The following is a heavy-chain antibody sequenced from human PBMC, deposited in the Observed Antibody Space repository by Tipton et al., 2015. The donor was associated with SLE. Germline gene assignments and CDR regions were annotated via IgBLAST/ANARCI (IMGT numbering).Heavy chain of an antibody. CDR3: ASSAGPLRSPFDY. V-gene: IGHV3-21*01. CDR1: GFTFSSYS. CDR2: ISSSSSYI. Sequence: SLRLSCAASGFTFSSYSMNWVRQAPGKGLEWVSSISSSSSYIYYADSVKGRFTISRDNAKNSLYLQMNSLRAEDTAVYYCASSAGPLRSPFDYWGQGTLVTVSS. D-gene: IGHD3-3*01. J-gene: IGHJ4*02.